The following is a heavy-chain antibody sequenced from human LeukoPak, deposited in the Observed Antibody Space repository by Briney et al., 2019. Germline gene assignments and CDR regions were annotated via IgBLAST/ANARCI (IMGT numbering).Heavy chain of an antibody. CDR2: ISGSGGST. CDR3: ADSLGYSAYEGLDY. CDR1: GFTFSSYA. Sequence: GGSLRLSCAASGFTFSSYAMSWVRQAPGKGLEWVSAISGSGGSTFYADSVKGRFTISRDNSKNTLYLQMNSLRAEDTAVYYCADSLGYSAYEGLDYWGQGTLVTVSS. D-gene: IGHD5-12*01. V-gene: IGHV3-23*01. J-gene: IGHJ4*02.